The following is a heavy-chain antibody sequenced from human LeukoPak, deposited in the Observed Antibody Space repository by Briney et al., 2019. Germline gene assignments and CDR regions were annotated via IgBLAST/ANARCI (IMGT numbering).Heavy chain of an antibody. V-gene: IGHV1-69*13. CDR3: ARGVVAARPDYYYYYGMDV. J-gene: IGHJ6*02. Sequence: ASVKVSCKASGGTFSSYVISWVRQAPGQGLEWMGGIIPIFGTANYAQKFQGRVTITADESTSTAYMELSSLRSEDTAVYYCARGVVAARPDYYYYYGMDVWGQGTTVTVSS. CDR1: GGTFSSYV. D-gene: IGHD6-6*01. CDR2: IIPIFGTA.